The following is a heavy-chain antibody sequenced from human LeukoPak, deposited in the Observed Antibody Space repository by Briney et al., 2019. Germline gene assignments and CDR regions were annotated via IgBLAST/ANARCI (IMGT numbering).Heavy chain of an antibody. J-gene: IGHJ4*02. D-gene: IGHD3-22*01. CDR1: GGTFSSYA. CDR2: IIPIFGTA. V-gene: IGHV1-69*06. CDR3: ASGATYYYDSSGPRKYYFDY. Sequence: GSSVKVSCKASGGTFSSYAISWVRQAPGQGLEWMGGIIPIFGTANYAQKFQGRVTITADKSTSTAYMELSSLRSEDTAVYYCASGATYYYDSSGPRKYYFDYWGQGTLVTVSS.